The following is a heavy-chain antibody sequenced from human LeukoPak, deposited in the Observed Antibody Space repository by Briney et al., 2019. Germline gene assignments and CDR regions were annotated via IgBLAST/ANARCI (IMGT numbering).Heavy chain of an antibody. D-gene: IGHD2/OR15-2a*01. Sequence: SETLSLTCTVSGGSISSGGYYWSWIRQHPGKGLEWIGYIYYSGSTNYNPSLKSRVTISVDTSKNQFSLKLNSVTAADTAVYYCVRGQVLADYWGQGALVTVSS. J-gene: IGHJ4*02. CDR3: VRGQVLADY. CDR2: IYYSGST. V-gene: IGHV4-61*08. CDR1: GGSISSGGYY.